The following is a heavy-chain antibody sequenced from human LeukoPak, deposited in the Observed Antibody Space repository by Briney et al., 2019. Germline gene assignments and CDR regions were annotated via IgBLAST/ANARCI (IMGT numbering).Heavy chain of an antibody. D-gene: IGHD3-3*01. CDR1: GYTFTSYD. J-gene: IGHJ4*02. CDR3: ARVERITIFGVVSYFFDY. V-gene: IGHV1-8*01. Sequence: SVKVSCKASGYTFTSYDINWVRQATGQGLEWMGWMNPNSGNTGYAQKLQGRVTMTRNTSISTAYMELSSLRSEDTAVYYCARVERITIFGVVSYFFDYWGQGTLVTVSS. CDR2: MNPNSGNT.